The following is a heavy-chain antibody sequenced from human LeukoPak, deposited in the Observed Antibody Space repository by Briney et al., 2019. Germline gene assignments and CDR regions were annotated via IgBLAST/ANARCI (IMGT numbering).Heavy chain of an antibody. D-gene: IGHD6-19*01. Sequence: GGSLRLSCAASGFTFSSYAMSWVRQAPGKGLEWVSILYSGSSTYYADSVKGRFTISRDTSRNTLYLQMNSLRAEDTAIYYCARARTYSSGWWYYFDYWGQGTLVTVSS. CDR2: LYSGSST. CDR1: GFTFSSYA. CDR3: ARARTYSSGWWYYFDY. V-gene: IGHV3-66*01. J-gene: IGHJ4*02.